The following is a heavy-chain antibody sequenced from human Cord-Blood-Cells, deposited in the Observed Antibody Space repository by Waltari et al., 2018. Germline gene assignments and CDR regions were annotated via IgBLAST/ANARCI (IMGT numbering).Heavy chain of an antibody. D-gene: IGHD3-3*01. CDR3: ARVTGDFWSGYYDYYYYYMDV. J-gene: IGHJ6*03. V-gene: IGHV4-34*01. CDR2: INHSGST. CDR1: GGSFSGYY. Sequence: QVQLQHWGAGLLKHSETLSLTCAVYGGSFSGYYWSWIPQPPGKGLWWIGEINHSGSTNYNPSLKSRVTISVDTSKNQFSLKLSSVTAADTAVYYCARVTGDFWSGYYDYYYYYMDVWGKGTTVTVSS.